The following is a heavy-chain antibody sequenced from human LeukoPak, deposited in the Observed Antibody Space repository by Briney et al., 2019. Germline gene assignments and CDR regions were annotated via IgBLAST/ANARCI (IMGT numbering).Heavy chain of an antibody. CDR1: GGSISSYY. J-gene: IGHJ4*02. V-gene: IGHV4-59*01. CDR2: IYYSGST. Sequence: SETLSLTCTVSGGSISSYYWSWIRQPPGKGLEWIGYIYYSGSTNYNPSLKSRVTISVDTSKNQFSLKLSSVTAADTAVYYCARQDTAMAYPFDYWGQGTLVTVSS. D-gene: IGHD5-18*01. CDR3: ARQDTAMAYPFDY.